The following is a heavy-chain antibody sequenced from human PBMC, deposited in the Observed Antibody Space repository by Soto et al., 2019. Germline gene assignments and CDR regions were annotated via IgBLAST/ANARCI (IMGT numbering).Heavy chain of an antibody. CDR2: IYYSGST. J-gene: IGHJ4*02. CDR1: GGSISSYY. D-gene: IGHD3-16*01. CDR3: ARAYPRGGIDY. Sequence: PLETLSLTCTVSGGSISSYYWSWIRQPPGKGLEWIGYIYYSGSTNYNPSLKSRVTISVDTSKNQFSLKLSSVTAADTAVYYCARAYPRGGIDYWGQGTLVTVSS. V-gene: IGHV4-59*01.